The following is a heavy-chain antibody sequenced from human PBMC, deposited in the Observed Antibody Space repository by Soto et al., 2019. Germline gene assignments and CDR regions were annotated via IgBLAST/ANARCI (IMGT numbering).Heavy chain of an antibody. CDR2: INSSGGST. Sequence: QVQLVQSGAEVKKPGASVKVPCKASGYTFTSYFMHWVRQAPGQGLEWMGIINSSGGSTSYAQKFQGRLSLTTDTSTSTVYMQLTSLTSADTAVYYCARERDIVVYNRFDYWGQGTLVSVSS. J-gene: IGHJ4*02. D-gene: IGHD2-15*01. V-gene: IGHV1-46*01. CDR3: ARERDIVVYNRFDY. CDR1: GYTFTSYF.